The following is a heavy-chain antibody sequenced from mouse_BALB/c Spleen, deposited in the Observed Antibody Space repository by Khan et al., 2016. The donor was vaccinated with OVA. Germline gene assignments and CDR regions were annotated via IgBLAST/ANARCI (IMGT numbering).Heavy chain of an antibody. D-gene: IGHD2-2*01. CDR3: TRILVDYYAMDY. J-gene: IGHJ4*01. CDR1: GFTFSSFA. CDR2: ISTGGHYT. Sequence: EVELVESGGGVVKPGGSLKLSCSASGFTFSSFAMSWVRQTPEKRLEWVATISTGGHYTFYPDSVKGRFTISRDNARNTLYLQMSSLRSEDTAIYYCTRILVDYYAMDYWGQGTSVTVSS. V-gene: IGHV5-9-3*01.